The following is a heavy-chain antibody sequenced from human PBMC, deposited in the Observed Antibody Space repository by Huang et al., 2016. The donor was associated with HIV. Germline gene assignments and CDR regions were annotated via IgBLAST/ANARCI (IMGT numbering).Heavy chain of an antibody. Sequence: QVQLHQWGAGLLKPSETLSLTCAVYGVSFSGYYWSWIRQPPGKGLEWIGEITHSGSTNYNPSLKSRVTISEETSKNQFSLKLSSVTAADTAVYYCARAPHYGSGSYYYWGQGTLVTVSS. CDR1: GVSFSGYY. J-gene: IGHJ4*02. CDR2: ITHSGST. D-gene: IGHD3-10*01. CDR3: ARAPHYGSGSYYY. V-gene: IGHV4-34*01.